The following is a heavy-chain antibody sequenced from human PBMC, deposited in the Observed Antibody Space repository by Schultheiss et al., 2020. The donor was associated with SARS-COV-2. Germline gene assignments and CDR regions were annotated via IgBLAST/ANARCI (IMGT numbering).Heavy chain of an antibody. CDR2: ISWNSGSI. CDR1: GFSFDDYA. D-gene: IGHD3-22*01. V-gene: IGHV3-9*01. Sequence: GGSLRLSCTASGFSFDDYAMHWVRQAPGKGLEWVSGISWNSGSIGYADSVKGRFTLSRDNAKNSLYLQMNSLRAADTAVYYCARGDYSDNSGFYVDAFDIWGQGTMVTVSS. CDR3: ARGDYSDNSGFYVDAFDI. J-gene: IGHJ3*02.